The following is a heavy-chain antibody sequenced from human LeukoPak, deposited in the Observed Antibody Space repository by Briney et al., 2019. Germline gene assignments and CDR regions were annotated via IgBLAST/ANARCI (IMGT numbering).Heavy chain of an antibody. Sequence: GGSLRLSCVTSGFTLNTYAMTWVRQAPGKGLEWVSVISASGDATNYADSVKGRFTISRDNSKNTLFLQMNRLRVDDTAIYYCTKDYKADYWGQGTLVTVSS. CDR2: ISASGDAT. V-gene: IGHV3-23*01. CDR1: GFTLNTYA. D-gene: IGHD1-1*01. CDR3: TKDYKADY. J-gene: IGHJ4*02.